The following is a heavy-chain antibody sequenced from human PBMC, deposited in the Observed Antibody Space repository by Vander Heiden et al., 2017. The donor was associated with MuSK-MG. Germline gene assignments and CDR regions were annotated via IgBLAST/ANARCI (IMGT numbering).Heavy chain of an antibody. CDR1: GSSFRGYV. V-gene: IGHV3-23*01. D-gene: IGHD3-22*01. CDR3: AKHIRPSDRKEYYYGLDV. Sequence: ELLLLESGGGLAQPGGSLRPSCATSGSSFRGYVMRWVRRAPGKGLGWVSSISSTGRDTFYADSVKGRFTISRDNSKNTLSLQMNSLRVEDTAVYYCAKHIRPSDRKEYYYGLDVWGQGTTVTASS. CDR2: ISSTGRDT. J-gene: IGHJ6*02.